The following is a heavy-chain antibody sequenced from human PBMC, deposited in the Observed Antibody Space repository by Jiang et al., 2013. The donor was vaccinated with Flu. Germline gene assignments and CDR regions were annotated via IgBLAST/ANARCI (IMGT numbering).Heavy chain of an antibody. CDR2: IYPDDSNI. J-gene: IGHJ4*02. CDR1: GYGFTHYW. D-gene: IGHD6-13*01. V-gene: IGHV5-51*03. Sequence: VQLVESGAEVKKAGESLKISCKSFGYGFTHYWIAWVRQMPGKGLEWMGIIYPDDSNIRYSPSFQGQVTISADKSINTAYLQWSSLKAPDTAMYYCARFGGSSFTRAYFDYWGQGTLVIVSS. CDR3: ARFGGSSFTRAYFDY.